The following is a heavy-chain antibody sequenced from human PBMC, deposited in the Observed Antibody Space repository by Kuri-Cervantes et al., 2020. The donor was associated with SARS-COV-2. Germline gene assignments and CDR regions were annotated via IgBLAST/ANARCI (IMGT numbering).Heavy chain of an antibody. CDR2: IIPILGIA. CDR3: ASQLSVEYQLSPPYYYGMDV. Sequence: SVKVSCKASGYTFTSYGISWVRQAPGQGLEWMGGIIPILGIANYAQKFQGRVTITADKSTSTAYMELSSLRSEDTAVYYCASQLSVEYQLSPPYYYGMDVWGQGTTVTVSS. V-gene: IGHV1-69*10. J-gene: IGHJ6*02. D-gene: IGHD2-2*01. CDR1: GYTFTSYG.